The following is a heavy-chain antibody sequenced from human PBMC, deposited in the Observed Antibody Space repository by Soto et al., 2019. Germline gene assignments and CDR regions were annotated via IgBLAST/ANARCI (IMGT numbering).Heavy chain of an antibody. CDR3: ARDPGEYCSSTSCPSPYYYGMDV. CDR2: ISSSGSTI. D-gene: IGHD2-2*01. Sequence: GGSLRLSCAASGFIFSDYYMSWIRQAPGKGLEWVSYISSSGSTIYYADSVKGRFTISRDNAKNSLYLQMNSLRAEDTAVYYCARDPGEYCSSTSCPSPYYYGMDVWGQGTTVTVSS. J-gene: IGHJ6*02. CDR1: GFIFSDYY. V-gene: IGHV3-11*01.